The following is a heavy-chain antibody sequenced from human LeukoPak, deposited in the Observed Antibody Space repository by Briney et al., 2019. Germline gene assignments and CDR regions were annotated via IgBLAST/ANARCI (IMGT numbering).Heavy chain of an antibody. CDR3: ARDLGRYFDPTMDV. D-gene: IGHD3-9*01. J-gene: IGHJ6*03. CDR1: GGSISSYY. Sequence: SETLSLTCTVSGGSISSYYWSWIRQPPGKGLEWIGYIYYSGSTNYNPSLKSRVTISVDTSKNQFSLKLSSVTAADTAVYYCARDLGRYFDPTMDVWGKGTTVTVSS. CDR2: IYYSGST. V-gene: IGHV4-59*01.